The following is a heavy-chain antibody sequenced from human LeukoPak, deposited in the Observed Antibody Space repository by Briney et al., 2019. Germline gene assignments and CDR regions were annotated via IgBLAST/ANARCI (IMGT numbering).Heavy chain of an antibody. CDR2: INPSGGST. CDR3: ARTDRYFDWLLSEDVYYFDY. D-gene: IGHD3-9*01. J-gene: IGHJ4*02. CDR1: GYTFTSYY. V-gene: IGHV1-46*01. Sequence: ASVKVSCKASGYTFTSYYMHWVRQAPGQGLEWMGIINPSGGSTSYAQKFQGRVTMTRDMSTSTDYMELSSLRSEDTAVYYCARTDRYFDWLLSEDVYYFDYWGQGTLVTVSS.